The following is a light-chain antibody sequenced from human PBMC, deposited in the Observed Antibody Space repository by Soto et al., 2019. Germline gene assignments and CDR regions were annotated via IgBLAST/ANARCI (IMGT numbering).Light chain of an antibody. CDR3: QQRSNWPIT. Sequence: EILLTQSPAALSLSPGESPTLSCRASQSVSSYLAWYQQKPGQAPRLLIYDASNRATGIPARFSGSGSGTDFNLTISSLETEDFAVYYCQQRSNWPITFGQGTRLEIK. CDR2: DAS. J-gene: IGKJ5*01. CDR1: QSVSSY. V-gene: IGKV3-11*01.